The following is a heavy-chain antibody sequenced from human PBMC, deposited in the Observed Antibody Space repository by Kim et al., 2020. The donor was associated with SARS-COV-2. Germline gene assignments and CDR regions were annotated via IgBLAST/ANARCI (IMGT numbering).Heavy chain of an antibody. CDR3: ARGPRMNYGPFDY. V-gene: IGHV3-66*01. D-gene: IGHD3-10*01. CDR1: GFTVSSNY. CDR2: IYSGGST. J-gene: IGHJ4*02. Sequence: GGSLRLSCAASGFTVSSNYMSWVRQAPGKGLEWVSVIYSGGSTYYADSVKGRFTISRDNSKNTLYLQMNSLRAEDTAVYYCARGPRMNYGPFDYWGQGTLVTVSS.